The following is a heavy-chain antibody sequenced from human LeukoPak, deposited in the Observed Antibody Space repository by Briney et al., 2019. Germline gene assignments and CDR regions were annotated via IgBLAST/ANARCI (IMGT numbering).Heavy chain of an antibody. CDR1: GFTFSSYA. Sequence: GGSLRLSCAASGFTFSSYAMSWVRQAPGKGLEWVSAISGSGGSTYYADSVKGRFTISRDNSKNTLYLQMNSLRAEDPAVYYCASLEGYGDSKWFDPWGQGTLVTVSS. D-gene: IGHD4-17*01. CDR3: ASLEGYGDSKWFDP. V-gene: IGHV3-23*01. CDR2: ISGSGGST. J-gene: IGHJ5*02.